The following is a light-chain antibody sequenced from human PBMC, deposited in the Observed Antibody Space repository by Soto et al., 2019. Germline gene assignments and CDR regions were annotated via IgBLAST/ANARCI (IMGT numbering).Light chain of an antibody. J-gene: IGKJ3*01. CDR1: QSVGSN. Sequence: EIVMTQSPATLSVSPGERATLSCRASQSVGSNLAWYQQKPGQAPRLLIYDASTRATGIPARFSGSGSGTEFTLTISSLQSEDFAVYFCQHYSNWPLFGP. CDR2: DAS. CDR3: QHYSNWPL. V-gene: IGKV3-15*01.